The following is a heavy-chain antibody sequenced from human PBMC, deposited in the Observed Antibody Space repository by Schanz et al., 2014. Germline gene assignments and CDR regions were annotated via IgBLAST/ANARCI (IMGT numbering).Heavy chain of an antibody. Sequence: QVQLVESGGGVVQPGRSLRLSCAGSGFSFSGFGMHWVRQAPGKGLEWVAVISYDGRNKYFADSVKGRFTISRDNSKNTLCLQVNSLSAEDTAVYYCPRDPGGTKTHGLWGQGTLVTVSS. V-gene: IGHV3-30*03. CDR3: PRDPGGTKTHGL. CDR1: GFSFSGFG. D-gene: IGHD2-15*01. J-gene: IGHJ4*02. CDR2: ISYDGRNK.